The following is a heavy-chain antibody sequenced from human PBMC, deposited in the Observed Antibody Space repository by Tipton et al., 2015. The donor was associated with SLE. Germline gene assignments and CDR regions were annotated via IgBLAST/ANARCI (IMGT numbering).Heavy chain of an antibody. J-gene: IGHJ6*03. CDR2: ISGYNGNT. CDR1: GYTFTSHC. D-gene: IGHD3-16*01. CDR3: ARLGDWDFYYYMDV. V-gene: IGHV1-18*01. Sequence: QSGPEVKKPGASVKVSCKASGYTFTSHCITWVRQAPGQGLEWMGWISGYNGNTNYAQKLQGRVTMTTDTSTSTAYMELRSLRSDDTAVYYCARLGDWDFYYYMDVWGKGTTVTVSS.